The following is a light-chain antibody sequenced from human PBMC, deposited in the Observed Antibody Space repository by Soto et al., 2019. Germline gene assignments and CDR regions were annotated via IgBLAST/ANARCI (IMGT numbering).Light chain of an antibody. V-gene: IGKV1-27*01. J-gene: IGKJ1*01. CDR1: QGISNY. Sequence: DIQMTQSPPSLSASVGDRVTITCRASQGISNYLDWYQQKPGEAPKLLIYTASTLQSGVPSRFSGSGSGTDFPLTISSLQPEDVATYYCQKYNSAPWTFGQGTKVEIK. CDR2: TAS. CDR3: QKYNSAPWT.